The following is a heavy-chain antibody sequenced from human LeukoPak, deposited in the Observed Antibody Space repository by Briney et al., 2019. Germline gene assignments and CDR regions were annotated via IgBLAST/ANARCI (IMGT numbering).Heavy chain of an antibody. V-gene: IGHV4-39*07. CDR3: AREPLQWFDP. J-gene: IGHJ5*02. CDR1: GGSISSSSYY. Sequence: SETLSLTCTVSGGSISSSSYYWGWIRQPPGKGLEWIGSIYYSGSTYYNPSLKSRVTISVDTSKNQFSLKLSSVTAADTAVYYCAREPLQWFDPWGQGTLVTVSS. CDR2: IYYSGST.